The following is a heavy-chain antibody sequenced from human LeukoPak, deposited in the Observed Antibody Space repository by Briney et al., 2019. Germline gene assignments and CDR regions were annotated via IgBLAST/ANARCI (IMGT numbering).Heavy chain of an antibody. CDR1: GGSISSSYYY. Sequence: SETLSLTCTVSGGSISSSYYYWGWIRQPPGKGLEWIATISYSGSTYYNPSLKSRVTISVDTSKNQFSLKLSSVTAADTAVYYCGGAAAGTVGWFDPWGQGTLVTVSS. CDR2: ISYSGST. D-gene: IGHD6-13*01. CDR3: GGAAAGTVGWFDP. J-gene: IGHJ5*02. V-gene: IGHV4-39*01.